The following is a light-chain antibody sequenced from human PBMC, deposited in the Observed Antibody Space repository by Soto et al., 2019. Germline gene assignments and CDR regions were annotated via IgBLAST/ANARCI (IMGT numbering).Light chain of an antibody. V-gene: IGKV3-15*01. Sequence: ELVRTQSPAPLSVSPGARSTLSRRASQSVSSTLAWYQQKPGQAPRLLIYGASTRATGIPARFSGSGSGTEFTRTISSLQSEDFAVYYCQQYNNWPPRITFGQGTRLEIK. CDR2: GAS. CDR3: QQYNNWPPRIT. CDR1: QSVSST. J-gene: IGKJ5*01.